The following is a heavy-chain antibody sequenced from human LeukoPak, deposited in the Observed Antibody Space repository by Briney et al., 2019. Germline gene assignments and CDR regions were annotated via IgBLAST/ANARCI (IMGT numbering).Heavy chain of an antibody. Sequence: PGGSLRLSCAASGFTVSSNYMSWVRQAPRTGLEWVPVIYSGGSTYYADSVKGRFTISRDNSKNTLYLQMNSLRAEDTAVYYCARDSSGSGYYLYWGQGTLVTVSS. D-gene: IGHD3-22*01. CDR2: IYSGGST. CDR1: GFTVSSNY. V-gene: IGHV3-53*01. CDR3: ARDSSGSGYYLY. J-gene: IGHJ4*02.